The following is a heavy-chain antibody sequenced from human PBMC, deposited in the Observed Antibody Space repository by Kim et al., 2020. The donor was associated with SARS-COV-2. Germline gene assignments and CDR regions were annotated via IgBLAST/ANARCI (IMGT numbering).Heavy chain of an antibody. J-gene: IGHJ6*02. V-gene: IGHV3-30*02. Sequence: RFTISRDNSKNTLYLQMNSLRAEDTAVYYCAKAGVVPAAMAWYYYYGMDVWGQGTTVTVSS. CDR3: AKAGVVPAAMAWYYYYGMDV. D-gene: IGHD2-2*01.